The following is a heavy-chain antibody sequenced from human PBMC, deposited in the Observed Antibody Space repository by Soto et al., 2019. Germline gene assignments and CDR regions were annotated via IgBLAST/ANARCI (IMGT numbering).Heavy chain of an antibody. J-gene: IGHJ6*02. CDR3: ARPGGGLDV. V-gene: IGHV5-51*01. CDR2: IYPGDSNT. CDR1: GYTFTDYW. Sequence: GESLKISCKGAGYTFTDYWIGWVRQLPGKGLELMGVIYPGDSNTKYSPSFKGKIIISADKSISTAYLQWSSLKASDTDMYYCARPGGGLDVWGQGTTVTVSS. D-gene: IGHD3-16*01.